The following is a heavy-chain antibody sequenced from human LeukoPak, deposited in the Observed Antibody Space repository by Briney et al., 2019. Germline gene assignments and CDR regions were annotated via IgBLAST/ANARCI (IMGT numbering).Heavy chain of an antibody. Sequence: SETLSLTCTVSGGSISSYYWSWIRQPPGKGLEWIGYIYYSGSTNYNPSLKSRVTISVDTSKNQFSLKLSSVTAADTAVYYCARAVSHRASPFDYWGQGTLVTVSS. CDR2: IYYSGST. CDR3: ARAVSHRASPFDY. J-gene: IGHJ4*02. V-gene: IGHV4-59*01. CDR1: GGSISSYY.